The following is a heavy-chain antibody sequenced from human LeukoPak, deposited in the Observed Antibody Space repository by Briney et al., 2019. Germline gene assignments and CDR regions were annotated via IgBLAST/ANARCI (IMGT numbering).Heavy chain of an antibody. CDR1: GGSISSSNW. CDR2: IYHSGST. D-gene: IGHD3-3*01. V-gene: IGHV4-4*02. CDR3: ARGPYDFWSGYLVGYYYYGMDV. J-gene: IGHJ6*02. Sequence: PSETLSLTCAVSGGSISSSNWWSWVRQPPGKGLEWIGEIYHSGSTNYNPSLKSRVTISVDKSKNQFSLKLSSVTAADTAVYYCARGPYDFWSGYLVGYYYYGMDVWGQGTTVTVSS.